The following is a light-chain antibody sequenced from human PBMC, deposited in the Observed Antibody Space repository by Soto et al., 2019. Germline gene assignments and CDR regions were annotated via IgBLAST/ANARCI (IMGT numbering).Light chain of an antibody. J-gene: IGKJ1*01. Sequence: DVVMTQSPLSLPVTLGQPASISCRSSQSLVYSNRNTYLNWIQWRPGQSPRRLIYKVSNRDSGVPDRFSGSGSGTEFTLKISKVEAEDVGVYYCMQSLQTPPWTFGPGTKVDI. CDR2: KVS. V-gene: IGKV2-30*01. CDR3: MQSLQTPPWT. CDR1: QSLVYSNRNTY.